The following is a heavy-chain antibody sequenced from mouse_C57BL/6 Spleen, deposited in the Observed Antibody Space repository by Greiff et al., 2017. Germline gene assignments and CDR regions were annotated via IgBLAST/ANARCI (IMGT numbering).Heavy chain of an antibody. D-gene: IGHD4-1*01. Sequence: EVQGVESGPGMVKPSQSLSLTCTVTGYSITSGYDWHWIRHFPGNKLEWMGYISYSGSTNYNPSLKSRISITHDTSKNHFFLKLNSVTTEDTATYYCAREGLTGVFDYWGQGTTLTVSS. J-gene: IGHJ2*01. CDR1: GYSITSGYD. CDR2: ISYSGST. V-gene: IGHV3-1*01. CDR3: AREGLTGVFDY.